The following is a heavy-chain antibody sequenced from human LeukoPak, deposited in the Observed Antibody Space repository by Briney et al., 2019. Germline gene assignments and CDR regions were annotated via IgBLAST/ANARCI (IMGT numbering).Heavy chain of an antibody. J-gene: IGHJ4*02. CDR1: GYTFTSYG. CDR3: ARDSIAVAGRGVDY. D-gene: IGHD6-19*01. V-gene: IGHV1-18*01. CDR2: ISAYNGNT. Sequence: ASVKVSCKASGYTFTSYGISWVRQAPGQGLEWMGWISAYNGNTNYAQKLQGRVTMTTDTSMSTAYMELRSLRSGDTAVYYCARDSIAVAGRGVDYWGQGTLVTVSS.